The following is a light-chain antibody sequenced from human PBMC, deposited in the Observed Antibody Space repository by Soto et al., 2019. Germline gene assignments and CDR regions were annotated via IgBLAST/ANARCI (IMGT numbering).Light chain of an antibody. Sequence: QSVLTQPPSVSAAPGQKVTISCSGSSSNIGNNYVSWYQQLPGTAPKLLICDNNNRPSGIPDRFSGSKSGTSATLGITGLQDGDEADYYCGTWDSSLSAVVFGGGTQLTVL. J-gene: IGLJ2*01. V-gene: IGLV1-51*01. CDR1: SSNIGNNY. CDR3: GTWDSSLSAVV. CDR2: DNN.